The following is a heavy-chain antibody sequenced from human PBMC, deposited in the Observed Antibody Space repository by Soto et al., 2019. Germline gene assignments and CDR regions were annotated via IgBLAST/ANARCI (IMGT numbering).Heavy chain of an antibody. V-gene: IGHV3-30*18. D-gene: IGHD6-19*01. J-gene: IGHJ4*02. Sequence: HLVESGGGVVQPGKSLRLSCAASKFTFSTYDMRWVRQAPGKGLEWVAVVSCDGNKRYYADSVRGRFTISRDNSKNTVYLEMNSLRPENTAVYFCAKGQDSTGWYYREGDYWSQGNLVTVSS. CDR3: AKGQDSTGWYYREGDY. CDR1: KFTFSTYD. CDR2: VSCDGNKR.